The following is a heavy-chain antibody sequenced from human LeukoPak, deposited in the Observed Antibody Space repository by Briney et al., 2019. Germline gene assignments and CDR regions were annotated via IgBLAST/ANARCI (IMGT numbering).Heavy chain of an antibody. CDR1: GFTFSSYA. CDR3: ARDLRYGGSFDY. V-gene: IGHV3-30*04. J-gene: IGHJ4*02. CDR2: ISYGGSNK. D-gene: IGHD4-23*01. Sequence: GGSLRLSCAASGFTFSSYAMHWVRQAPGKGLEWVAVISYGGSNKYYADSVKGRFTISRDNSKNTLYLQMNSLRAEDTAVYYCARDLRYGGSFDYWGQGTLVTVSS.